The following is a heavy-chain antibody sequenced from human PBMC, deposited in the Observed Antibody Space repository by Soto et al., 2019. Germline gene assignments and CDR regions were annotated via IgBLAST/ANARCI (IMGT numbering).Heavy chain of an antibody. CDR2: ISWNSGSI. CDR3: AKAAGIAAAAPFDP. CDR1: GFTFDDYA. J-gene: IGHJ5*02. V-gene: IGHV3-9*01. D-gene: IGHD6-13*01. Sequence: EVQLVESGGGLVQPGRSLRLSCAASGFTFDDYAMHWVRQAPGKGLEWVSGISWNSGSIGYADSVKGRFTISRDNAKNSLYLQMHSMRAEDTALYYCAKAAGIAAAAPFDPWGQGTLVTVSS.